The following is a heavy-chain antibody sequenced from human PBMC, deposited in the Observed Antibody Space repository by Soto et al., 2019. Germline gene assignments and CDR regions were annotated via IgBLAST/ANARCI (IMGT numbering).Heavy chain of an antibody. D-gene: IGHD6-19*01. V-gene: IGHV3-33*01. J-gene: IGHJ4*02. CDR3: ARGMGPYSSGWYFSDY. CDR2: IWYDGSNK. Sequence: ESGGGVVQPGRSLRLSCAASGFTFSSYGMHWVRQAPGKGLEWVAVIWYDGSNKYYADSVKGRFTISRDNSKNTLYLQMNSLRAEDTAVYYCARGMGPYSSGWYFSDYWGQGTLVTVSS. CDR1: GFTFSSYG.